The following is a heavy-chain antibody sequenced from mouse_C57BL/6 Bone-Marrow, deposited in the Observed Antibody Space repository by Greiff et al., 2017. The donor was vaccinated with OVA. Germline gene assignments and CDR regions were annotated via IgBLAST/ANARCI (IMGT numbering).Heavy chain of an antibody. D-gene: IGHD2-5*01. CDR3: ARNAYYSNYDYYAMYY. CDR1: GYSITSGYY. V-gene: IGHV3-6*01. CDR2: ISYDGSN. J-gene: IGHJ4*01. Sequence: EVQLQESGPGLVKPSQSLSLTCSVTGYSITSGYYWNWIRQFPGNKLEWMGYISYDGSNNYNPSLKNRISITRDTSKNQFFLKLNSLTTEDTATYYCARNAYYSNYDYYAMYYWGQGTSVTVSS.